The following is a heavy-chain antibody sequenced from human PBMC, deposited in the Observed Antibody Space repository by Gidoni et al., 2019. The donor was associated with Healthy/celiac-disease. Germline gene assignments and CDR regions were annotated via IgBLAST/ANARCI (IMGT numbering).Heavy chain of an antibody. CDR2: ST. D-gene: IGHD3-22*01. CDR3: ARTLARRYYDSSGYELGY. J-gene: IGHJ4*02. V-gene: IGHV4-30-2*04. Sequence: STYYNPSLKSRVTISVDTSKNQFSLKLSSVTAADTAVYYCARTLARRYYDSSGYELGYWGQGTLATVSS.